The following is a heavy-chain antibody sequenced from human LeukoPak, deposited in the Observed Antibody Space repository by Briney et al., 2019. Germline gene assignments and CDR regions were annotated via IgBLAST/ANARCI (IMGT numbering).Heavy chain of an antibody. J-gene: IGHJ4*02. V-gene: IGHV3-30*02. D-gene: IGHD2-2*02. CDR3: AEVVVVVPAAIGPFDY. Sequence: PGGSLRLSCAASGFTFSSYGMHWVRQAPGKGLEWVAFIRYDGSNKYYADSVKGRFTISRDNSKNTLYLQMNSLRAEDTAVYYCAEVVVVVPAAIGPFDYWGQGTLVTVSS. CDR1: GFTFSSYG. CDR2: IRYDGSNK.